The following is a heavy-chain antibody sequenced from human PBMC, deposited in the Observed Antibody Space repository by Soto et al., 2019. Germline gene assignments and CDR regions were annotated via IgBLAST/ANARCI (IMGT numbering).Heavy chain of an antibody. CDR2: INHGGRT. D-gene: IGHD3-10*01. Sequence: QVPLQQWGAGLLKPSETLSLTCDVYGGSFSGFFWTWIRQPPGKGLEWLGEINHGGRTKYNPSLKGRGTVSVDTSKSQFYLKVTSVTAADTAVYYCARGLGGSDFYYFDSWDQGSLVTVSS. CDR3: ARGLGGSDFYYFDS. J-gene: IGHJ4*02. CDR1: GGSFSGFF. V-gene: IGHV4-34*01.